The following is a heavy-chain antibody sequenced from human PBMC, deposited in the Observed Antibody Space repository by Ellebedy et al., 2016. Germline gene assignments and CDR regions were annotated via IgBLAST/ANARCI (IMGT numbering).Heavy chain of an antibody. CDR2: ISYDGSNK. Sequence: GESLKISCAASVFTFNNYAIPLVRQAPGKGLEWVAVISYDGSNKYYADSVKGRFTICRDNAKNTLYLQMNRLRAEDTAVYYCARGLGMAAISAVSYWGQGTLVTVSS. CDR1: VFTFNNYA. V-gene: IGHV3-30-3*01. D-gene: IGHD5-24*01. J-gene: IGHJ4*02. CDR3: ARGLGMAAISAVSY.